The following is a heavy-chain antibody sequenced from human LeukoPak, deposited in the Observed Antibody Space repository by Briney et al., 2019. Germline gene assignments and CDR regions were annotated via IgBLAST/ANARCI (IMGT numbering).Heavy chain of an antibody. Sequence: SETLSLTCTVSGGSISSYYWSWIRQPAGEGLEWIGRIYTSGSTNYNPSLKSRVTMSVDTSKNQFSLKLSSVTAADTAVYYCARSYYGSGSSTFDYWGQGTLVTVSS. J-gene: IGHJ4*02. CDR1: GGSISSYY. CDR2: IYTSGST. V-gene: IGHV4-4*07. D-gene: IGHD3-10*01. CDR3: ARSYYGSGSSTFDY.